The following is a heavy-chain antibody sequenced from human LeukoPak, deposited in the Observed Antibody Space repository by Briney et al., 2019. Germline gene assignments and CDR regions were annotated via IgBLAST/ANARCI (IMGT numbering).Heavy chain of an antibody. CDR3: ARDFDMGITPGDDFDF. Sequence: GGSLRLSCAASGFSFSKYWMHWVRQTPGEGLVWVSRIKEDGTYTSYADSVKGRFTISRDNARNAVFLQMNSLRAEDTAVYYCARDFDMGITPGDDFDFWGQGTLVTVSS. D-gene: IGHD3-9*01. V-gene: IGHV3-74*01. CDR2: IKEDGTYT. CDR1: GFSFSKYW. J-gene: IGHJ4*02.